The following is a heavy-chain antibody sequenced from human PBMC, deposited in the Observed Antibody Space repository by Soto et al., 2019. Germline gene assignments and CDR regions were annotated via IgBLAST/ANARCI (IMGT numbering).Heavy chain of an antibody. J-gene: IGHJ4*02. CDR3: ARDFEY. CDR1: GFTFSTFW. CDR2: INSDGSST. Sequence: GGSLRLSCAASGFTFSTFWMHWVRQAPGKGLVWVSRINSDGSSTNYADSVKGRVTISRDNAKNTLYLQLNSLRPEDTAVYYCARDFEYWGQGTLVTVSS. V-gene: IGHV3-74*01.